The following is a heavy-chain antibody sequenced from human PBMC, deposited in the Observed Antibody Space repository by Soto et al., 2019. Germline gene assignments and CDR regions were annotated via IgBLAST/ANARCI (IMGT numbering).Heavy chain of an antibody. CDR2: IIPIFETA. D-gene: IGHD6-6*01. CDR3: AIGDRSSWIGNH. CDR1: GGTFSSHA. J-gene: IGHJ4*02. V-gene: IGHV1-69*01. Sequence: QVHLVQSGAEVPKAGSSVKVSCKASGGTFSSHAFSWVRQAPGQGLEWVGGIIPIFETANYAQEFQGRVTISADESTNTVILELNNLRSDYTAIYFCAIGDRSSWIGNHWGPGTQVTVS.